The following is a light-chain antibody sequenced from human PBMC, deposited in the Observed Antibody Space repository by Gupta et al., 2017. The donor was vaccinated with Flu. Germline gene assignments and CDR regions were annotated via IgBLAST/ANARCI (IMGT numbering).Light chain of an antibody. CDR1: RLGDKY. CDR2: QDI. Sequence: SYELTQPPSVSVSPGQTASITCSGDRLGDKYVCWYQQKPGQSPVLVIYQDIKRPSGIPERFSGSNSENTGTLTIRGAQAMDEADYYCQAWDRGTVVFGGGTKLTVL. V-gene: IGLV3-1*01. J-gene: IGLJ2*01. CDR3: QAWDRGTVV.